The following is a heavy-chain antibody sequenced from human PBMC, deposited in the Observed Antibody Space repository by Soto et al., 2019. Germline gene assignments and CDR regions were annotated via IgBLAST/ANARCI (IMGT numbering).Heavy chain of an antibody. CDR3: ARASAAAGNSVGAFDI. CDR2: IYYSGST. CDR1: GGSISSYY. V-gene: IGHV4-59*01. Sequence: SETLSLTCTVSGGSISSYYWSWIRQPPGKGLEWIGYIYYSGSTNYNPSLKSRVTISVDTSKNQFSLKLSSVTAADTAVYYCARASAAAGNSVGAFDIWGQGTMVTVSS. D-gene: IGHD6-13*01. J-gene: IGHJ3*02.